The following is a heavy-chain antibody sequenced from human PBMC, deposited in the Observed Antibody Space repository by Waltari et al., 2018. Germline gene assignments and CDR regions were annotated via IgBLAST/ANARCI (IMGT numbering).Heavy chain of an antibody. CDR2: IYAGGNS. CDR3: AGGYSRDSRGQYATWTFDY. J-gene: IGHJ3*01. Sequence: EVQLVESGGGLIQPGGSLRLSCEASGFTVRNNYLIWVRRAPGEGLERFSIIYAGGNSNVADSVNGGLTITSDSSKNRLYSQRKSRRGEDTAVYYWAGGYSRDSRGQYATWTFDYWGQGTTVTVSS. CDR1: GFTVRNNY. V-gene: IGHV3-53*01. D-gene: IGHD3-22*01.